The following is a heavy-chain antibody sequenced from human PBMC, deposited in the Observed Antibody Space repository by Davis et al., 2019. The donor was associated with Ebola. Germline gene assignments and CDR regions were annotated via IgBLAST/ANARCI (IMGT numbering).Heavy chain of an antibody. CDR3: ARDVSMVQGVIEKDY. Sequence: ASVKVSCKASGYTFTSYYMHWVRQAPGQGLEWMGIINPSGGSTSYAQKLQGRVTMTTDTSTSTAYMELRSLRSDDTAVYYCARDVSMVQGVIEKDYWGQGTLVTVSS. CDR2: INPSGGST. D-gene: IGHD3-10*01. V-gene: IGHV1-46*01. J-gene: IGHJ4*02. CDR1: GYTFTSYY.